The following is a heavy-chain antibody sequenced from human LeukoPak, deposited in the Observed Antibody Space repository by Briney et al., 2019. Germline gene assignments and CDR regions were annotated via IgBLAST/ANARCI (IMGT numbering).Heavy chain of an antibody. CDR1: GDSITGYY. CDR3: ARDRHKLVDIVAGILDY. Sequence: PSETLSLTCSVSGDSITGYYWGWIRQPPGKGLEWIGNIYYTGNTYYNSSLKSRVTISLDTSKNQFSLKLSSVTAADTAVYYCARDRHKLVDIVAGILDYWGQGTLVTVSS. V-gene: IGHV4-39*07. J-gene: IGHJ4*02. D-gene: IGHD5-12*01. CDR2: IYYTGNT.